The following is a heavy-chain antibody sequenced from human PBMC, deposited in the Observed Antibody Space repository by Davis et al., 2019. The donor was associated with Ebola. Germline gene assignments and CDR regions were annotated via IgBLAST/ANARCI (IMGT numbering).Heavy chain of an antibody. CDR3: AKGEAVAGPGDPNYFDY. V-gene: IGHV3-30-3*01. CDR1: GFTFSSYA. J-gene: IGHJ4*02. Sequence: PGGSLRLSCAASGFTFSSYAMHWVRQAPGKGLEWVAVISYDGSNKYYADSVKGRFTISRDNSKNTLYLQMNSLRAEDTAVYYCAKGEAVAGPGDPNYFDYWGQGTLVTVSS. D-gene: IGHD6-19*01. CDR2: ISYDGSNK.